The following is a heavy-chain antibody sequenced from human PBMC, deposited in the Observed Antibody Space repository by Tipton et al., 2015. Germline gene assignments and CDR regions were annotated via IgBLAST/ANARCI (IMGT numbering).Heavy chain of an antibody. V-gene: IGHV1-46*01. J-gene: IGHJ5*02. CDR2: INPSGGGT. CDR1: GYTFIQNY. Sequence: QVQLVQSGAEVKKPGASLKVSCKASGYTFIQNYINWVRQAPGEELEWMGMINPSGGGTRYAQNFQGRVAMTSDTSTSTVYMELSGLRSDDTGVYYCARDRDTYLSPWGQGTLVSVSS. D-gene: IGHD2/OR15-2a*01. CDR3: ARDRDTYLSP.